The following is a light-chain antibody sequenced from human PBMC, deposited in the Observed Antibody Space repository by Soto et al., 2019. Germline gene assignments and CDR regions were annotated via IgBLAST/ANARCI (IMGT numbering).Light chain of an antibody. CDR2: DVS. CDR1: SSDVGGYNY. V-gene: IGLV2-14*01. CDR3: TSYTTSSTLV. J-gene: IGLJ1*01. Sequence: QSALTQPASVSGSPGQSITMSSTGTSSDVGGYNYVSWYQQYPGKAPKLMIYDVSNRPSGVSNRFSGSKSGNTASLTISGLQAEDEADYYCTSYTTSSTLVFGTGTKLTVL.